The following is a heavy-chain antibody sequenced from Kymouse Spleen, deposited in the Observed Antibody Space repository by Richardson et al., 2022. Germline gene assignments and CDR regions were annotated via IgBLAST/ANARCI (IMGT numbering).Heavy chain of an antibody. Sequence: QVQLQQWGAGLLKPSETLSLTCAVYGGSFSGYYWSWIRQPPGKGLEWIGEINHSGSTNYNPSLKSRVTISVDTSKNQFSLKLSSVTAADTAVYYCARGMGPATAILFDYWGQGTLVTVSS. CDR3: ARGMGPATAILFDY. CDR1: GGSFSGYY. D-gene: IGHD2-21*02. J-gene: IGHJ4*02. V-gene: IGHV4-34*01. CDR2: INHSGST.